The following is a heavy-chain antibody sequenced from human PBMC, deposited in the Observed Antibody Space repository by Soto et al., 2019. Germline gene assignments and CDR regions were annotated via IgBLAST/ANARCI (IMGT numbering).Heavy chain of an antibody. CDR2: IRGSGGST. CDR3: AEEFVVLSACDCYGDGIDV. CDR1: GFTFSSYA. V-gene: IGHV3-23*01. D-gene: IGHD2-21*02. J-gene: IGHJ6*02. Sequence: GGSLRLSCAASGFTFSSYAMSWVRQAPGKGLEWVSAIRGSGGSTYYADSVKGRFTISRDNTKNTLYLQMNSMRAVDTAVYFCAEEFVVLSACDCYGDGIDVWGQGTTVTVSS.